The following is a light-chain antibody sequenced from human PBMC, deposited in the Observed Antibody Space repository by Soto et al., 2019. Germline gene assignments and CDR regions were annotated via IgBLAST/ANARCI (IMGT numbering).Light chain of an antibody. CDR1: SSNIGINT. J-gene: IGLJ1*01. V-gene: IGLV1-44*01. CDR3: AAWDVSLKGFV. CDR2: DNH. Sequence: QSVLTQPPSASGTPGQRVTFSCSGSSSNIGINTVNWYRQLPGTAPQLLISDNHRRPSGVPDRFSGSKSGTSASLAISGLQSPDEATYFCAAWDVSLKGFVFGTGTKVTVL.